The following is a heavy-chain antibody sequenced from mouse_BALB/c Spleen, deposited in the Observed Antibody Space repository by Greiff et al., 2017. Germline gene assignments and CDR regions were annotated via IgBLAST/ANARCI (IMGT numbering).Heavy chain of an antibody. CDR3: AKNTWGYDGYFDY. CDR1: GFSLTSYG. V-gene: IGHV2-5-1*01. D-gene: IGHD2-14*01. J-gene: IGHJ2*01. CDR2: IWRGGST. Sequence: VQLQQSGPSLVQPSQSLSITCTVSGFSLTSYGVHWVRQSPGKGLEWLGVIWRGGSTDYNAAFMSRLSITKDNSKSQVFFKMNSLQADDTAIYYCAKNTWGYDGYFDYWGQGTTLTVSS.